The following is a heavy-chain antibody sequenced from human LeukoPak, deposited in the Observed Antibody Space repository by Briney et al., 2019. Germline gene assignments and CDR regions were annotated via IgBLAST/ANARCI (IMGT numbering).Heavy chain of an antibody. J-gene: IGHJ4*02. Sequence: GASLKISCKTSGYNFTTSWIGWVRQMSGKGLEWMGIIYPGDSDARYSPSFQGQVTFSADKSITTAYLQWNSLKASDTAMYYCARSHGSGSLDVWGQGTLVTVSS. CDR1: GYNFTTSW. D-gene: IGHD3-22*01. CDR2: IYPGDSDA. V-gene: IGHV5-51*01. CDR3: ARSHGSGSLDV.